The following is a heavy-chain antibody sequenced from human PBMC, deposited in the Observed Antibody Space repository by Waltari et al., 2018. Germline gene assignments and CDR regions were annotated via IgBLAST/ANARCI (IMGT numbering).Heavy chain of an antibody. V-gene: IGHV4-59*11. CDR2: IYYSGCT. D-gene: IGHD6-6*01. CDR1: GGSISSHY. J-gene: IGHJ4*02. Sequence: QVQLQESGPGLVKPSETLSLTCTVSGGSISSHYWSWIRQPPGKGLEWIGYIYYSGCTNYNPSLKSRVTISVDTSKNQFSLKLSSVTAADTAVYYCAREYSSSSFRGYFDYWGQGTLVTVSS. CDR3: AREYSSSSFRGYFDY.